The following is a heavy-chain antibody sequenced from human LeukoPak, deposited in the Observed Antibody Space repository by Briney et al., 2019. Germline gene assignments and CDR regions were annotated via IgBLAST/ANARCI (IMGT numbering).Heavy chain of an antibody. CDR3: AKDAQYDDIY. CDR1: GFSFSTSH. J-gene: IGHJ4*02. Sequence: PGGSLRLSCAASGFSFSTSHMSWIRLAPGRGLEWVSTISDNGDNTHYAGTVRGRFAISRDNSKNTLYLQMNNLRAEDTAVYYCAKDAQYDDIYWGQGTLVTVSS. CDR2: ISDNGDNT. V-gene: IGHV3-23*01. D-gene: IGHD1-1*01.